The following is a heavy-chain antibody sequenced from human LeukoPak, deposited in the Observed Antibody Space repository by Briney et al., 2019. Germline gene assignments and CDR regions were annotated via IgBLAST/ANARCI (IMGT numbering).Heavy chain of an antibody. CDR3: AKVGTTVTLHDAFDI. V-gene: IGHV3-74*01. CDR1: GFTFSSYW. CDR2: INSDGSST. J-gene: IGHJ3*02. Sequence: PGGSLRLSCAASGFTFSSYWMHWVRQAPGKGLVWVSRINSDGSSTSYADSVKGRFTISRDNSKNTLYLQMNSLRAEDTAVYYCAKVGTTVTLHDAFDIWGQGTMVTVSS. D-gene: IGHD4-17*01.